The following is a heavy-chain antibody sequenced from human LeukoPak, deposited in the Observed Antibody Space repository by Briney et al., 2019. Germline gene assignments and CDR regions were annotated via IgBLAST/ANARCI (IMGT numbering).Heavy chain of an antibody. CDR3: ARAFAGIAVAGAPWYYYYGMDV. Sequence: ASVKVSCKASGYTFTSYDINWVRQATGQGLEWMGWMNPNSGNTGYAQKFQGRVTMTRNTSISTAYMELSSLRSEDTAVYYCARAFAGIAVAGAPWYYYYGMDVWGQGTTVTVFS. J-gene: IGHJ6*02. D-gene: IGHD6-19*01. V-gene: IGHV1-8*01. CDR2: MNPNSGNT. CDR1: GYTFTSYD.